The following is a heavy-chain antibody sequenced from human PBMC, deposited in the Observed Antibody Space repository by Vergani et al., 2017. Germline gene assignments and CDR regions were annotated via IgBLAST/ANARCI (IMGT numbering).Heavy chain of an antibody. CDR2: ISSSSSTI. Sequence: EVQLLESGGGLVQPGGSLRLSCAASGFTFSSYSMNWVRQAPGKGLEWVSYISSSSSTIYYADSVKGRFTISRDNAKNSLYLQMNSLRAEDTAVYYCARGSRENYWGQGTLVTVSS. CDR3: ARGSRENY. CDR1: GFTFSSYS. V-gene: IGHV3-48*01. J-gene: IGHJ4*02. D-gene: IGHD6-13*01.